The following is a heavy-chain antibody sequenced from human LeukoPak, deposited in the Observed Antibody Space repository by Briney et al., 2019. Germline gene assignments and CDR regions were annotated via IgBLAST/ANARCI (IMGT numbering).Heavy chain of an antibody. V-gene: IGHV1-69*04. CDR2: IIPILGIA. CDR1: GGTFSSYA. D-gene: IGHD3-3*01. Sequence: ASVKVSCKASGGTFSSYAISWVRQAPGQGLEWMGRIIPILGIANYAQKFQGRVTITADKSTSTAYMELSSLRSEDTAVYYCARVVYDFWAPMDVWGQGTTVTVSS. J-gene: IGHJ6*02. CDR3: ARVVYDFWAPMDV.